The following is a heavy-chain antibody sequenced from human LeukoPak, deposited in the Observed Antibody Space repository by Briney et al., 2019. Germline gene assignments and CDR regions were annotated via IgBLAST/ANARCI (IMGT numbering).Heavy chain of an antibody. V-gene: IGHV4-34*01. D-gene: IGHD6-19*01. CDR2: INHSGST. J-gene: IGHJ4*02. CDR1: GGSFSGYY. CDR3: ARDGSGWPTYYFDY. Sequence: SETLSLTCAVYGGSFSGYYWSWLRQPPGKGPEWIGEINHSGSTNYNPSLKSRVTISVDTSKNQFSLKLSSVTAADTAVYYCARDGSGWPTYYFDYWGQGTLVTVSS.